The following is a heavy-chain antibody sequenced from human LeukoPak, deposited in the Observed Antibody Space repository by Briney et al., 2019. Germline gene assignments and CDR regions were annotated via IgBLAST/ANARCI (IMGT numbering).Heavy chain of an antibody. D-gene: IGHD5-24*01. CDR3: AKLLGTATTYDS. CDR2: INPDGSQK. CDR1: GFTFSGNW. V-gene: IGHV3-7*01. J-gene: IGHJ4*02. Sequence: GGSLTLSCAASGFTFSGNWMSWVRQAPGKGLEWVASINPDGSQKLYVDSVKGRLTISRDNTKSSLYPQMNSLGAEDTAMYYCAKLLGTATTYDSWGQGTRVTVSS.